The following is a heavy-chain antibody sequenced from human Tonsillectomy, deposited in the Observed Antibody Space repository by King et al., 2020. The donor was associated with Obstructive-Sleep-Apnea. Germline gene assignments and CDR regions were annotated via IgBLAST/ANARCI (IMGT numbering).Heavy chain of an antibody. V-gene: IGHV5-51*01. Sequence: VQLVESGAEVKKPGESLTISCKGSGYSFTSYWIAWVRQMSGKGLEWMGIIYPGDSDTRYSPSFQGQVTISADKSISTAYLQWSSLKASDTAMYYCARGGTMHIVVGPYDYWGQGTLGTVSS. CDR2: IYPGDSDT. CDR3: ARGGTMHIVVGPYDY. J-gene: IGHJ4*02. D-gene: IGHD2-21*01. CDR1: GYSFTSYW.